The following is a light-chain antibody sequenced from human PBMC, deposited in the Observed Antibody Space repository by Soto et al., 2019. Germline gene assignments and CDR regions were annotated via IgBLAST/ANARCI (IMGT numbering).Light chain of an antibody. CDR3: QQYSGSPPRT. J-gene: IGKJ1*01. Sequence: EVVLTQSPGTLSLSPGERATLYCRTSQTIVSTYLAWYQHKAGQAPRLLMYGTSSRATGIPDRFSGSGSGTDFTLTISSVEPEDSAFYYCQQYSGSPPRTFGQGTKVEIK. CDR2: GTS. V-gene: IGKV3-20*01. CDR1: QTIVSTY.